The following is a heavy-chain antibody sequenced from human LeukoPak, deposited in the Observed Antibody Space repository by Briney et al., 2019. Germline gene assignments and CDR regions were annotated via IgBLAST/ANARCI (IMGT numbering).Heavy chain of an antibody. CDR3: ARAARQGFTMIVVPFFYFDL. CDR2: INHSGST. CDR1: GGSISSGASD. V-gene: IGHV4-31*03. J-gene: IGHJ2*01. Sequence: SQTLSPTCTVSGGSISSGASDWGWIRQHPKRGLEWVGYINHSGSTYYNPSLGSRVTMSVDTSKNQFSLKLSSVTAADSAVYYCARAARQGFTMIVVPFFYFDLWGRGTLVTVSS. D-gene: IGHD3-22*01.